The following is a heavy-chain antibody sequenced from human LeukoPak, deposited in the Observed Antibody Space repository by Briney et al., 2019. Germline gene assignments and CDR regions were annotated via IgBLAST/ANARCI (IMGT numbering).Heavy chain of an antibody. V-gene: IGHV1-69*05. CDR3: ARGKVRFLGPYYYYYMDV. J-gene: IGHJ6*03. CDR1: GGTFSSYA. D-gene: IGHD3-3*01. Sequence: SVKVSCKASGGTFSSYAISWVRQAPGQGLEWMGGIIPIFGTANYAQKLQGRVTITTDESTSTAYMELSSLRSEDTAVYYCARGKVRFLGPYYYYYMDVWGKGTTVTVSS. CDR2: IIPIFGTA.